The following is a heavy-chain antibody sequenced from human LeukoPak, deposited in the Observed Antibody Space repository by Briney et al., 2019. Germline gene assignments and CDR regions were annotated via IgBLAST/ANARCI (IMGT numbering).Heavy chain of an antibody. Sequence: GASVKVSCKASGYTFTAYYMHWVRQAPGQGLEWMGWIHPKSGGTNYAQKFQGRVTMTRDTSISTAYMELSSLRSDDTAVYYCARDRAVATIGGVDYWGQGTLVTVSS. CDR1: GYTFTAYY. CDR3: ARDRAVATIGGVDY. J-gene: IGHJ4*02. D-gene: IGHD5-12*01. CDR2: IHPKSGGT. V-gene: IGHV1-2*02.